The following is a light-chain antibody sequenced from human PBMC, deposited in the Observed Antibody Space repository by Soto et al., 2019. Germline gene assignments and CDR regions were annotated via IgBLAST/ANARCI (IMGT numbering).Light chain of an antibody. CDR3: QQYYSTPRT. V-gene: IGKV4-1*01. CDR1: QSVLYSSNNKNY. CDR2: WAS. J-gene: IGKJ3*01. Sequence: DIVMTQSPDSLAVSLGERATINCKSSQSVLYSSNNKNYLAWYQQKPGQPPKLLIYWASTRESVVPDRFSGSGSGTDFPLTISSLQAEDVAVYYCQQYYSTPRTFGPGTKVDIK.